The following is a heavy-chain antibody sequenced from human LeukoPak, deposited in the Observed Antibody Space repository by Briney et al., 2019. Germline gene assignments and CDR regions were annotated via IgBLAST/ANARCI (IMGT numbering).Heavy chain of an antibody. D-gene: IGHD2-2*02. V-gene: IGHV4-59*01. CDR1: GGSISSYY. Sequence: SETLSLTCTVSGGSISSYYWSWIRQPPGKGLEWIGYIYYSGSTNYNPSLKSRVTISVDTSKNQFSLKLSSVTAADTAVYYCARGRDIVVVPAAIPPYFYYMDVWGKGTTVTVSS. J-gene: IGHJ6*03. CDR2: IYYSGST. CDR3: ARGRDIVVVPAAIPPYFYYMDV.